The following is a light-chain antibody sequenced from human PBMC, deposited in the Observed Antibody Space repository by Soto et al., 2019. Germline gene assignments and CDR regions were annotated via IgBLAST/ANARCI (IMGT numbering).Light chain of an antibody. V-gene: IGKV3-15*01. J-gene: IGKJ2*01. CDR2: GAS. CDR3: QQYNNWPGYT. Sequence: EIVMTQSPATLSVSPGERATLSCRASQSVSSNLAWYQQKPGQAPRLLIYGASTRATGIPATFSGSGSGTEFTLTISSLQSEDFAVYYCQQYNNWPGYTFGQGTKLEIK. CDR1: QSVSSN.